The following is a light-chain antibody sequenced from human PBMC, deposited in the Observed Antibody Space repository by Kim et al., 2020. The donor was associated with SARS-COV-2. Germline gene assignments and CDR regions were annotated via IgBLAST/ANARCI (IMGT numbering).Light chain of an antibody. CDR3: QKYNSAPWT. V-gene: IGKV1-27*01. CDR2: GAY. J-gene: IGKJ1*01. CDR1: QDSANS. Sequence: ASVGDRVTITCRASQDSANSLAWYQQKAGTVPKVLIYGAYTLQSGVPSRFSGSGSGTEFTLTIGSLQTEDVATYYCQKYNSAPWTFGPGTKVDI.